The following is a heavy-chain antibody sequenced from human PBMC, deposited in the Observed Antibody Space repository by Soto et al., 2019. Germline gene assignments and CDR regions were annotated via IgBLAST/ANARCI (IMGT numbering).Heavy chain of an antibody. V-gene: IGHV3-30*03. CDR3: TGEVASGY. D-gene: IGHD2-8*02. J-gene: IGHJ4*02. Sequence: QVQLVESGGGVVQPGRSLRLSCAASGFTFSSYGMQWVRQAPGKGLEWVAVISKDGNVKYYAESVKGRFTISRDNSKNSMYLQVNSLGAEDTAAYYCTGEVASGYWGQGTLVSVSS. CDR2: ISKDGNVK. CDR1: GFTFSSYG.